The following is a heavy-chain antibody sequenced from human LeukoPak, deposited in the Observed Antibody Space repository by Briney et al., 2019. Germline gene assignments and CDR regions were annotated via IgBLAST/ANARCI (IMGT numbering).Heavy chain of an antibody. D-gene: IGHD3-3*01. Sequence: GASVKVSCKASGYTFTSYYMHWVRQAPGQGLEWMGIINPSGGSTSYAQKFQGRVTMTRDTSTSTVYMELSSLRSEDTAVYYCARGYYDFWSTYYTHFDYWGQGTLVTVSS. J-gene: IGHJ4*02. V-gene: IGHV1-46*01. CDR1: GYTFTSYY. CDR3: ARGYYDFWSTYYTHFDY. CDR2: INPSGGST.